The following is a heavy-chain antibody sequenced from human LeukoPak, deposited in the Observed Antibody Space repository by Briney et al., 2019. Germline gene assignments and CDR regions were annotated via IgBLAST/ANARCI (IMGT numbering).Heavy chain of an antibody. CDR2: ISIDYSTI. V-gene: IGHV3-48*03. D-gene: IGHD6-19*01. J-gene: IGHJ6*02. CDR1: GFTFSRYD. CDR3: ARDSEVVAGNYYFYGMDV. Sequence: GGSLRLSCTASGFTFSRYDMNWVRQAPGKGLEWVSYISIDYSTIYYAHSVKGRFTISRDTAKNSLYLQMNSLRAEDTAMYYCARDSEVVAGNYYFYGMDVWGQGTTVTVSS.